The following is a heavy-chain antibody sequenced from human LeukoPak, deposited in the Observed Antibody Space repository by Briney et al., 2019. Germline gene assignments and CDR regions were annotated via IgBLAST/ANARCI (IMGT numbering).Heavy chain of an antibody. CDR3: ARYAITDDTRFDP. D-gene: IGHD1-14*01. V-gene: IGHV4-61*05. Sequence: SETLSLTCTVSGGSISSRSYYWGWIRQPPGKGLEWIGYIYYSGSTNYNPSLKSRVTISVDTSKNQFSLKLSSVTAADTAVYYCARYAITDDTRFDPWGQGTLVTVSS. CDR2: IYYSGST. CDR1: GGSISSRSYY. J-gene: IGHJ5*02.